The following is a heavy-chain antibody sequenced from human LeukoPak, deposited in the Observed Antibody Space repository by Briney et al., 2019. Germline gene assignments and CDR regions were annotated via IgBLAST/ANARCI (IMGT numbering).Heavy chain of an antibody. CDR1: GGSFSGYY. Sequence: SETLSLTCAAYGGSFSGYYWSWIRQPPGKGLEWIGEINHSGSTNYNPSLKSRVTISVDTYKNQFSLKLSSVTAADTAVYYCARKGGGLDILTGGYYFDYWGQGTLVTVSS. D-gene: IGHD3-9*01. CDR2: INHSGST. CDR3: ARKGGGLDILTGGYYFDY. V-gene: IGHV4-34*01. J-gene: IGHJ4*02.